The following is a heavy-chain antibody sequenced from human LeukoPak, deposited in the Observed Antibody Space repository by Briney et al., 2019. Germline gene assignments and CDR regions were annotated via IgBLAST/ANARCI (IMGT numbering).Heavy chain of an antibody. V-gene: IGHV3-21*01. J-gene: IGHJ4*02. CDR2: ISGSSIYI. Sequence: GGSVRLSGAACGFTFSTYSMNSARHAKGKGLEWVSSISGSSIYIYYADSVKGRFTISRDNAKNSLYLQMNSLRAEDTAVYYCARDPPYYDSSGYYYDYWGQGTPVTVSS. D-gene: IGHD3-22*01. CDR3: ARDPPYYDSSGYYYDY. CDR1: GFTFSTYS.